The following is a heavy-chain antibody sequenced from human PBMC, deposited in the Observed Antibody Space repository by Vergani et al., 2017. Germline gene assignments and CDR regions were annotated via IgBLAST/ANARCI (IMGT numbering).Heavy chain of an antibody. V-gene: IGHV5-51*01. CDR3: ARIEGYCSSTSCYRSNYYYMDV. D-gene: IGHD2-2*02. J-gene: IGHJ6*03. CDR2: IYPGDSDT. CDR1: GYSFTSYW. Sequence: EVQLVQSGAEVKKPGESLKISCKGSGYSFTSYWIGWVRQMPGKGLEWMGIIYPGDSDTRYSPSFQGQVTISADKSISTAYLQWSSLKASDTAMYYCARIEGYCSSTSCYRSNYYYMDVWGKGTTVTVSS.